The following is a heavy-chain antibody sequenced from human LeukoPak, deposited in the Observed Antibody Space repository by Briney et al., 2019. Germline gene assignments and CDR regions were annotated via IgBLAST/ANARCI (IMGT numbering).Heavy chain of an antibody. CDR2: ISTYNGNT. V-gene: IGHV1-18*01. D-gene: IGHD7-27*01. Sequence: GASVKVSCTASGYTFTSYGITWVRQAPGQGLEWMGWISTYNGNTNYAQNLQGRVTMTTDTSTSTAYMELTSLRSEDTAVYYCVGGAPNWGFDYWGQGTLVTVSS. J-gene: IGHJ4*02. CDR3: VGGAPNWGFDY. CDR1: GYTFTSYG.